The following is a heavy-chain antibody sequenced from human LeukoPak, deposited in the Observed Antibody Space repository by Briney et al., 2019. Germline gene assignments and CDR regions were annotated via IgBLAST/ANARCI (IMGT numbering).Heavy chain of an antibody. J-gene: IGHJ4*02. Sequence: GGSLRLSCAASGFIFRSYGMNWVRQAPGKGLEWVSHISSSSTTINYADSVKGRFTISRDNAKNSLYLQMGSLRAEDMAVYYCARTASTGTTDYWGQGTLVTVSS. CDR2: ISSSSTTI. CDR1: GFIFRSYG. D-gene: IGHD1-1*01. CDR3: ARTASTGTTDY. V-gene: IGHV3-48*04.